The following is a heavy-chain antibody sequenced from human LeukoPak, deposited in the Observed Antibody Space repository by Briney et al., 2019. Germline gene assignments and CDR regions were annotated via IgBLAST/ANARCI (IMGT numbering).Heavy chain of an antibody. V-gene: IGHV3-48*03. CDR3: ATSAEGYDFWSGYFKYFQH. J-gene: IGHJ1*01. D-gene: IGHD3-3*01. Sequence: SGGSLRLSCAASGFTFSSYEMNWVRQAPGKGLEWVSYISSSGSTIYYADSVKGRFTISRDNAKNSLYLQMNSLRAEDTAVYYCATSAEGYDFWSGYFKYFQHWGQGTLVTVSS. CDR2: ISSSGSTI. CDR1: GFTFSSYE.